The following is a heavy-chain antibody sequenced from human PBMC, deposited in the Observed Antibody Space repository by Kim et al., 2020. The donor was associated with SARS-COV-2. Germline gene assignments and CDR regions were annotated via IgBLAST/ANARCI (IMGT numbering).Heavy chain of an antibody. D-gene: IGHD6-19*01. CDR1: GFTFSSYW. CDR3: ARDGDLDSSGKDAFDI. V-gene: IGHV3-7*01. Sequence: GGSLRLSCAASGFTFSSYWMTWVRQAPGKGLEWVANIKQAGNQKYYVDSLKGRFTIPRDNAKNSLYLQMNSLRAEDTAVYYCARDGDLDSSGKDAFDIWGQGPRVTVSS. J-gene: IGHJ3*02. CDR2: IKQAGNQK.